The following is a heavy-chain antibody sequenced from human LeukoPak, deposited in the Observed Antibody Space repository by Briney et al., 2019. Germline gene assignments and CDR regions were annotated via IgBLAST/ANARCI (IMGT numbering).Heavy chain of an antibody. D-gene: IGHD3-22*01. CDR2: IHYSGST. CDR1: GGSISSYY. Sequence: SETLSLTCTVSGGSISSYYWSWIRQPPGKGLEWIGYIHYSGSTNYNPSLKSRVTISVDTSKNQFSLKLSSVTAADTAVYYCARGHSSGYYYDFDYWGQGTLVTVSS. J-gene: IGHJ4*02. CDR3: ARGHSSGYYYDFDY. V-gene: IGHV4-59*01.